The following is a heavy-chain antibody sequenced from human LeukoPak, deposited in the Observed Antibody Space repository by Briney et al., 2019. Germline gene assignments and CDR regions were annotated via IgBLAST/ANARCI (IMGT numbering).Heavy chain of an antibody. J-gene: IGHJ4*02. CDR3: ARDQAGTDVHDYFDY. Sequence: GGSLRLSCAASGFTFSSYAMSWVRQAPGKGLEWVSAISGSGGSTYYADSVKGRFTISRDNSKNTLYLQMNSLRAEDTAVYYCARDQAGTDVHDYFDYWGQGTLVTVSS. CDR1: GFTFSSYA. D-gene: IGHD3-10*01. CDR2: ISGSGGST. V-gene: IGHV3-23*01.